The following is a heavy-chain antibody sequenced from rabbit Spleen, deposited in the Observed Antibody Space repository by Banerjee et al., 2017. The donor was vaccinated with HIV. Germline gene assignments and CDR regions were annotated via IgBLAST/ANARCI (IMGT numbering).Heavy chain of an antibody. V-gene: IGHV1S45*01. J-gene: IGHJ4*01. D-gene: IGHD1-1*01. CDR3: ARDLVGVIGWNFYL. CDR2: INAATGKP. Sequence: EQLVESWGGLGQPEGCVTRSCKASGFAFRDRDVMCRVRQAPGKGLEWIACINAATGKPVYATWAKGRFTISRTSSTPVTLRMTSLTAADRATYFCARDLVGVIGWNFYLWGQGTLVTVS. CDR1: GFAFRDRDV.